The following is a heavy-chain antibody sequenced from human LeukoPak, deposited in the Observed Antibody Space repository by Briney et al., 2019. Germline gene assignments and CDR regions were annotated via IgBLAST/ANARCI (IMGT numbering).Heavy chain of an antibody. D-gene: IGHD4-11*01. V-gene: IGHV3-30*18. Sequence: PGGSLRLSCAASGFTFSSYGMHWVRQAPGKGLEWVAVISYDGSNKYYADSVKGRFTISRDNSKNTLYLQMNSLRAEDTAVYYCAKEPHYSNPMIYGMDVWGQGTTVTVSS. CDR3: AKEPHYSNPMIYGMDV. J-gene: IGHJ6*02. CDR1: GFTFSSYG. CDR2: ISYDGSNK.